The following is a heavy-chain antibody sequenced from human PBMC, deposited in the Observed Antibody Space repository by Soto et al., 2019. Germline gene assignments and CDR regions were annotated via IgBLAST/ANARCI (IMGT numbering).Heavy chain of an antibody. V-gene: IGHV1-18*01. CDR3: ARARPFYYYDSSGGGMDV. J-gene: IGHJ6*02. CDR2: ISAYNGNT. D-gene: IGHD3-22*01. Sequence: ASVKVSCKASGYTFTSYGISWVRQAPGQGLEWMGWISAYNGNTNYAQKLQGRVTMTTDTSTSTAYMELRSLRSDDTAVYHCARARPFYYYDSSGGGMDVGGQGTRVTVP. CDR1: GYTFTSYG.